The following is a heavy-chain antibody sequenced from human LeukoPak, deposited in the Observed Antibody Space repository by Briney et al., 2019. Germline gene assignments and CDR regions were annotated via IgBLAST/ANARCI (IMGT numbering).Heavy chain of an antibody. CDR2: GSHDGRNK. V-gene: IGHV3-30*18. CDR3: AKDRDSSTWSFFDF. D-gene: IGHD6-13*01. J-gene: IGHJ4*02. Sequence: GRSLRLSCVASGVIFRNYAMHWVRQAPGKGLEWVAGGSHDGRNKIYGDSVKGRFTISRDNSKNTVYLQMDNLRPEDTAVYYCAKDRDSSTWSFFDFWGQGTLVTVSS. CDR1: GVIFRNYA.